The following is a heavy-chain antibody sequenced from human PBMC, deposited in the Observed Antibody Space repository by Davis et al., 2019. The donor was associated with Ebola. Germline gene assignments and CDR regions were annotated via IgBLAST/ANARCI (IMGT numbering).Heavy chain of an antibody. D-gene: IGHD2-15*01. Sequence: SVKVSCKASGGTFSSYAISWVRQAPGQGLEWMGRIIPILGIANYAQKFQGRVTITADKSTSTAYMELSSLRSEDTAVYYCARDCGGSCYYYGMDVWGQGTTVTVSS. CDR3: ARDCGGSCYYYGMDV. J-gene: IGHJ6*02. CDR1: GGTFSSYA. CDR2: IIPILGIA. V-gene: IGHV1-69*04.